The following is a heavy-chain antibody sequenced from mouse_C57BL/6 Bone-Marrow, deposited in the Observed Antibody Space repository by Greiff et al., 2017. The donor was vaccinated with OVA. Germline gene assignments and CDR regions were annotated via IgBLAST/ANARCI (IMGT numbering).Heavy chain of an antibody. Sequence: QVQLKESGPGLVQPSQRLSITCTVSGFSLTSYGVHWVRQSPGKGLEWLGVIWRGGSTDYNAAFMSRLSITKDNSKSQVFFKLNSLQADDTAIYYCAKNWEDYDGFAYWGQGTLVTVSA. CDR1: GFSLTSYG. CDR2: IWRGGST. V-gene: IGHV2-5*01. J-gene: IGHJ3*01. D-gene: IGHD2-4*01. CDR3: AKNWEDYDGFAY.